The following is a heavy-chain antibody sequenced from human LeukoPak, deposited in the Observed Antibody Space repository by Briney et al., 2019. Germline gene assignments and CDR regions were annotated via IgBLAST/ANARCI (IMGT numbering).Heavy chain of an antibody. CDR1: GFTFSSYS. V-gene: IGHV3-48*01. CDR3: ARQSGTMVTTRFDY. Sequence: GGSLRLSCAASGFTFSSYSMNWVRQAPGKGLEWVSYISSSSRTIYYADSVKGRFTISRDNAKNSLYLQMNSLRAEDTAIYYCARQSGTMVTTRFDYWGQGALVTVSS. J-gene: IGHJ4*02. D-gene: IGHD4-17*01. CDR2: ISSSSRTI.